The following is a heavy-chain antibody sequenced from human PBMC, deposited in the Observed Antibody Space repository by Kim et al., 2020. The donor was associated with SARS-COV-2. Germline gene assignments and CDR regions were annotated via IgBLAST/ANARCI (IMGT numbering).Heavy chain of an antibody. CDR1: GFTFSSYG. CDR3: ARDSVGSWHNFDY. CDR2: IWYDGSNK. J-gene: IGHJ4*02. D-gene: IGHD6-13*01. V-gene: IGHV3-33*01. Sequence: GGSLRLSCAASGFTFSSYGMHWVRQAPGKGLEWVAVIWYDGSNKYYADSVKGRFTISRDNSKNTLYLQMNSLRAEDTAVYYCARDSVGSWHNFDYWGQGTLVTVSS.